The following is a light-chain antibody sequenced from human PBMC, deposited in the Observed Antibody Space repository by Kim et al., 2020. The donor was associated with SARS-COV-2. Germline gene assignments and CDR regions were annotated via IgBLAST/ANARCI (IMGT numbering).Light chain of an antibody. CDR3: GTWDNSLRVVV. V-gene: IGLV1-51*01. Sequence: GQSVTIACSGSSSNIENNFVSWYQQLPGTAPTVVIFDNKQRPSGIPARFSGSKSGTSATLGITGLQTGDEADYYCGTWDNSLRVVVFGGGTQLTVL. J-gene: IGLJ2*01. CDR1: SSNIENNF. CDR2: DNK.